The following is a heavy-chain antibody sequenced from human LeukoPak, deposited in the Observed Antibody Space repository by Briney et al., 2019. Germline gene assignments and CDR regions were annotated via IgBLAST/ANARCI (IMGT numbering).Heavy chain of an antibody. J-gene: IGHJ4*02. D-gene: IGHD5-12*01. V-gene: IGHV1-18*01. CDR1: GYTFTSYA. CDR3: ARVRKAGGYDSSFDY. Sequence: ASVKVSCKASGYTFTSYAMHWVRQAPGQGLEWMGWISAYNGNTNYAQKLQGRVTMTTDTSTSTAYMELRSLRSDDTAVYYCARVRKAGGYDSSFDYWGQGTLVTVSS. CDR2: ISAYNGNT.